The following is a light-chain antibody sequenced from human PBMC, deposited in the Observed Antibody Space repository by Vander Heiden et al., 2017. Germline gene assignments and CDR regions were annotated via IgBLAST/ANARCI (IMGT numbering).Light chain of an antibody. CDR3: QSYDSSSNWV. CDR2: EDN. CDR1: SGSIASNY. V-gene: IGLV6-57*01. J-gene: IGLJ3*02. Sequence: NSMLTQPHSVSESPGKTVTISCTRSSGSIASNYVQWYQQRPGSSPTTVIYEDNQRPSGVPDRFSDSIDSSSNSASLTISGLKTEDEADYYCQSYDSSSNWVFGGGTKLTVL.